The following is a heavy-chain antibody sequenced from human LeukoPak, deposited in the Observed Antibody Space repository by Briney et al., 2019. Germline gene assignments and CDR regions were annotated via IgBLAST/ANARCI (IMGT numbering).Heavy chain of an antibody. CDR2: IYSIGTT. CDR3: ATGAGVFDY. Sequence: SETLSLTCTVSGGSISSYYWSWVRQPAGKGLEWIGRIYSIGTTNYNPSLKSRVTMSVDTSKNQFSLKLTSVTAADTAVYYRATGAGVFDYWGQGILVTVSS. D-gene: IGHD1-14*01. CDR1: GGSISSYY. V-gene: IGHV4-4*07. J-gene: IGHJ4*01.